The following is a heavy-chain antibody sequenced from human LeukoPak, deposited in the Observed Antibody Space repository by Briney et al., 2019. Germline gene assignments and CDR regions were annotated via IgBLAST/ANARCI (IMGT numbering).Heavy chain of an antibody. D-gene: IGHD1-26*01. J-gene: IGHJ4*02. CDR2: ISYDGSNK. Sequence: GRSLRLSCAASGFTFSSYAMHWVRQAPGKGLEWVAVISYDGSNKYYADSVKGRFTISRDNSRNTLYLQMNSLRAEDTAVYYCARDLGSGSYGGTFDYWGQGTLVTVSS. CDR1: GFTFSSYA. CDR3: ARDLGSGSYGGTFDY. V-gene: IGHV3-30-3*01.